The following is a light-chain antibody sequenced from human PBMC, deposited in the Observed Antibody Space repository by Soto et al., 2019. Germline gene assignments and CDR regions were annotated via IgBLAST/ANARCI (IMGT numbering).Light chain of an antibody. CDR1: QSVSSK. V-gene: IGKV3-15*01. CDR3: QQYNNWPGT. CDR2: GAS. J-gene: IGKJ1*01. Sequence: EIVLTQSPGTLSVSPGERATLSCRASQSVSSKLARYQQKPGQAPRLLFYGASTGATGIPARFSGSGSETEFTLSISSLQSEDFEVYYCQQYNNWPGTFGQGTKVEIK.